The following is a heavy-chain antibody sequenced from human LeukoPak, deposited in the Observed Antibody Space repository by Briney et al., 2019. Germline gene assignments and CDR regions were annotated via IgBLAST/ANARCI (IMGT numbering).Heavy chain of an antibody. J-gene: IGHJ6*02. CDR1: GGAFRGYY. CDR3: ARGRRALAPDYEYYYYYYGMDV. D-gene: IGHD4-17*01. V-gene: IGHV4-34*01. CDR2: INDSGSP. Sequence: SETLALTWGVYGGAFRGYYRSWVRQPPGKGLEWIGEINDSGSPNNNPSLKSRVTISVDTFKNQFSLKVSSVTAADTAVYYCARGRRALAPDYEYYYYYYGMDVWGQGTTVTVSS.